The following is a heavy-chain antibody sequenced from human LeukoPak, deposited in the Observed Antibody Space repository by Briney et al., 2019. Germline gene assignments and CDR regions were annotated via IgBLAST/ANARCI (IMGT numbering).Heavy chain of an antibody. CDR3: AKRTSGSSWYSSDY. Sequence: SGGSLRLSCAASGFTFSSYAMSWVRQAPGKGLEWVSTMSGGATSTYYADSVKGRFTISRDNSKNTLYLQMNSLRAEDTAVYYCAKRTSGSSWYSSDYWGQGTLVTVSS. J-gene: IGHJ4*02. V-gene: IGHV3-23*01. CDR1: GFTFSSYA. CDR2: MSGGATST. D-gene: IGHD6-13*01.